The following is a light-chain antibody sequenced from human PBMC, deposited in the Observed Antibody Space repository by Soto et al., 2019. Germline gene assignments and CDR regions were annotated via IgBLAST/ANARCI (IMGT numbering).Light chain of an antibody. V-gene: IGKV3-11*01. J-gene: IGKJ5*01. CDR1: QSVSSN. CDR3: QQRSNWPIT. CDR2: DAS. Sequence: EMVMTQSPSTLSVSPGERATLSCRASQSVSSNLAWYQQKPGQAPRLLIYDASNRATGIPARFSGSGSGTDFTLTISRLEPEDFAVYYCQQRSNWPITFGQGTRLEI.